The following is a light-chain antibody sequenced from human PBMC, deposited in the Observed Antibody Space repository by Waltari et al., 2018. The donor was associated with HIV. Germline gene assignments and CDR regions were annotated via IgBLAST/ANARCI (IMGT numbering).Light chain of an antibody. CDR1: QDIRHY. CDR2: DAS. CDR3: QQFADLPLT. Sequence: IQMTPSPSSLSASVGDKVTITCQASQDIRHYLNWYQKKPGKAPNLLIYDASKLHTGVPSRFSGSGSGTHLTFTITSLQPEDIGTYYCQQFADLPLTFGGGTQVEI. J-gene: IGKJ4*01. V-gene: IGKV1-33*01.